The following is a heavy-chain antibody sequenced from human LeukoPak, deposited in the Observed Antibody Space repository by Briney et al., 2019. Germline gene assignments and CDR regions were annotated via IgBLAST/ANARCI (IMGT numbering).Heavy chain of an antibody. Sequence: GGSLRLSCVGSGFTYSSYWMHWVRQAPGKGLVWVSRINSDGSSTSYADSVKGRFTISRDNAKNTLYLQMNSLRAEDTAVYYCARVGYSGSYSTHFDYWGQGTLVTVSS. CDR2: INSDGSST. J-gene: IGHJ4*02. D-gene: IGHD1-26*01. V-gene: IGHV3-74*01. CDR3: ARVGYSGSYSTHFDY. CDR1: GFTYSSYW.